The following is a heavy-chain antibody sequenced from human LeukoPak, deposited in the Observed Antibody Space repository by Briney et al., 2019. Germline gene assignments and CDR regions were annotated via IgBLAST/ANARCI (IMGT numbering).Heavy chain of an antibody. CDR2: ISGASNYI. D-gene: IGHD3-22*01. V-gene: IGHV3-21*06. J-gene: IGHJ4*02. Sequence: GGSLRLFCAASGFAFSSFSMTWFRQSPGKGLEWVSSISGASNYIYYGDSVKGRFTISRDNAKNSLFLQMNSLRAEDSAMYYCARDRYYYDSSGLLRLWGQGTLVTVSS. CDR1: GFAFSSFS. CDR3: ARDRYYYDSSGLLRL.